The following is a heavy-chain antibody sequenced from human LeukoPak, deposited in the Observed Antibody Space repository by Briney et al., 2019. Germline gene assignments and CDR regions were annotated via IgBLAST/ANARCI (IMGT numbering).Heavy chain of an antibody. CDR3: ARDYDSLSPKHYYGMDV. CDR2: INHSGST. V-gene: IGHV4-34*01. CDR1: GGSFSGYY. D-gene: IGHD3-22*01. J-gene: IGHJ6*02. Sequence: NPSETLSLTCAVYGGSFSGYYWSWIRQPPGKGLEWIGEINHSGSTNYNPSLKSRVTISVDTSKNQFSLKLSSVTAADTAVYYCARDYDSLSPKHYYGMDVWGQGTTVTVSS.